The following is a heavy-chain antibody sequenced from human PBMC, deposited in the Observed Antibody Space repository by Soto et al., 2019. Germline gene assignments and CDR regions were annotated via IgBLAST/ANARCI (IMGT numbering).Heavy chain of an antibody. CDR2: ISHDGSNK. V-gene: IGHV3-30*18. CDR3: AKDQGYVIDGMDV. J-gene: IGHJ6*02. D-gene: IGHD1-1*01. CDR1: GFTFSSYG. Sequence: QVQLVESGGGVVQPGRSLRLSCAASGFTFSSYGMHWVRQAPGKGLEWVAVISHDGSNKYYADSVKGRFTISRDNSKNTLYLQMNSLRAEDTAVYYCAKDQGYVIDGMDVWGQGTTVTVSS.